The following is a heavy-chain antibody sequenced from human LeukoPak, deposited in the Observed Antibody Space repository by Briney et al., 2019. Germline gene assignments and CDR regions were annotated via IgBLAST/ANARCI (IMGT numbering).Heavy chain of an antibody. CDR2: INPNSGGT. CDR3: ARVHYVISFYYMDV. CDR1: GYTFTGYY. D-gene: IGHD2/OR15-2a*01. J-gene: IGHJ6*03. Sequence: ASVKVSCKASGYTFTGYYMHWVRQAPGQGLEWMGWINPNSGGTNYAQKFQGRVTMTRDTSISTAYMELSRLRSDDTAVYYCARVHYVISFYYMDVWGKGTTVTISS. V-gene: IGHV1-2*02.